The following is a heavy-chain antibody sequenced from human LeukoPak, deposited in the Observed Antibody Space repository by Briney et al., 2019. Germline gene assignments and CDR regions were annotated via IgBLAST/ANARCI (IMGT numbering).Heavy chain of an antibody. D-gene: IGHD2-15*01. V-gene: IGHV3-7*01. CDR1: GFTFSSYW. Sequence: GGSLRLSCAASGFTFSSYWMSWVCQAPGKGLEWVANIKQDGSEKYYVDSVKGRFTISRDNAKNSLYLQMNSLRAEDTAVYYCARDWVAAYFDYWGQGTLVTVSS. CDR3: ARDWVAAYFDY. CDR2: IKQDGSEK. J-gene: IGHJ4*02.